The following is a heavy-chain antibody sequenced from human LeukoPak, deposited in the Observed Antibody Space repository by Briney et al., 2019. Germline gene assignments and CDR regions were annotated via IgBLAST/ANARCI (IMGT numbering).Heavy chain of an antibody. Sequence: ASVKVSCKASGYTFTNYDINWVRQATGQGLAWMGWMNPDSGSTGYAQEFQGRVTMTRSTSISTAYMELSSLRSEDTAVYYCARGGDAGRMDVWGQGTTVTVSS. CDR1: GYTFTNYD. V-gene: IGHV1-8*01. J-gene: IGHJ6*02. D-gene: IGHD3-10*01. CDR2: MNPDSGST. CDR3: ARGGDAGRMDV.